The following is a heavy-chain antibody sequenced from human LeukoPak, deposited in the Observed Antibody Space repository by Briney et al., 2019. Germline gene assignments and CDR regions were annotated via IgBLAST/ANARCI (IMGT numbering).Heavy chain of an antibody. CDR1: GGSISSGSYY. V-gene: IGHV4-30-4*08. CDR2: ISYTGTT. J-gene: IGHJ4*02. CDR3: ARLGTAPFDY. D-gene: IGHD2-21*02. Sequence: SQTLSPTCTVSGGSISSGSYYWSWIRQPPGKGLEWIGYISYTGTTYYNPSLKSRVTISEDTSKNLFSLKLNSVTAADTALYYCARLGTAPFDYWGQGTLVTVSS.